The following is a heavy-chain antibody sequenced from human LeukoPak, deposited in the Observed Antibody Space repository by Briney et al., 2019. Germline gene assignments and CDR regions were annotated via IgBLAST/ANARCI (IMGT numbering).Heavy chain of an antibody. J-gene: IGHJ5*02. CDR3: AREYCEISLGLTRERLQSIDP. V-gene: IGHV1-18*01. CDR2: ISAYNGNT. D-gene: IGHD3-9*01. CDR1: GYTFTSYG. Sequence: ATVKVSCKASGYTFTSYGISWVRQAPGQGLEWMGWISAYNGNTNYAPKLQGRVTMTTDTSTSTAYMELRSLRSDDTPVCYCAREYCEISLGLTRERLQSIDPWGQGTLVTVSS.